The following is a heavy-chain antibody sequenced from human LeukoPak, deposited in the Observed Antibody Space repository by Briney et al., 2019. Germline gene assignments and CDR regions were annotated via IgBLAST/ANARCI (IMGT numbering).Heavy chain of an antibody. CDR1: GYTFTSYG. Sequence: ASVKVSCKASGYTFTSYGISWVRQAPGQGPEWMGWISAYNGNTNYAQKFQGRVTMTRDTSISTAYMELSRLRSDDTAVYYCARASSAAAVTDWFDPWGQGTLVTVSS. CDR3: ARASSAAAVTDWFDP. J-gene: IGHJ5*02. V-gene: IGHV1-18*01. D-gene: IGHD6-13*01. CDR2: ISAYNGNT.